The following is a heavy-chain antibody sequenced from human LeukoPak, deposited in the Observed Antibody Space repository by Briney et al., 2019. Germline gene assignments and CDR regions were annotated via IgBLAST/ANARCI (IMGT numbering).Heavy chain of an antibody. V-gene: IGHV3-33*01. CDR2: IWYDGSNQ. Sequence: GGSLRLSCAASKFTFRNYGMHWVCQAPGKGLEWVGVIWYDGSNQVYADSVKGRFTISRGNSKDTLYLQMNSLRAEDTAVYYCARNENSGWGYFDYWGRGTLVTVSS. D-gene: IGHD5-12*01. J-gene: IGHJ4*02. CDR3: ARNENSGWGYFDY. CDR1: KFTFRNYG.